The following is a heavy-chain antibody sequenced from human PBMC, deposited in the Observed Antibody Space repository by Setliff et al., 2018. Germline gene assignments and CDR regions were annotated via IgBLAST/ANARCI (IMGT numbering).Heavy chain of an antibody. J-gene: IGHJ6*03. V-gene: IGHV3-21*01. CDR1: GFTFSSYT. CDR2: ISSSSTYI. CDR3: AREHPPGAFSYMDV. Sequence: GGSLRLSCAASGFTFSSYTMNWVRQAPEKGLEWVTAISSSSTYIFYADSVKGRFTISRDNARNALYLQMNSLRAEDTAVYFCAREHPPGAFSYMDVWGKGTTVTVSS.